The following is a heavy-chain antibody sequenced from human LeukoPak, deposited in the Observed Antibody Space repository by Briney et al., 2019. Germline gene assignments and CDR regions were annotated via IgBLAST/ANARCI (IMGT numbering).Heavy chain of an antibody. Sequence: SETLSLTCTVSGGSISSSSYYWGWIRQPPGKGLEWIGSIYYSGSTYYNPSLKSRVTISVDTSKNQFSLKLSSATAADTAVYYCARQLLMYYFDYWGQGTLVTVSS. CDR2: IYYSGST. CDR3: ARQLLMYYFDY. V-gene: IGHV4-39*01. CDR1: GGSISSSSYY. D-gene: IGHD2-15*01. J-gene: IGHJ4*02.